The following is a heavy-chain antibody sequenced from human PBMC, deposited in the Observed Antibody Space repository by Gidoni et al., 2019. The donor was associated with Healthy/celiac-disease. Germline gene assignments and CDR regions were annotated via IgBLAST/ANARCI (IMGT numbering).Heavy chain of an antibody. CDR2: IIPIFGTA. CDR3: ARDRIGLGYCSSTSCYRAFDI. J-gene: IGHJ3*02. CDR1: GGPFSSSA. V-gene: IGHV1-69*01. D-gene: IGHD2-2*01. Sequence: QVQLVQSGAEVKKPGSSVKVSCKASGGPFSSSAISWVRQAPGQGLEWMGGIIPIFGTANYAQKFQGRVTITADESTSTADMELSSLRSEDTAVYYCARDRIGLGYCSSTSCYRAFDIWGQGTMVTVSS.